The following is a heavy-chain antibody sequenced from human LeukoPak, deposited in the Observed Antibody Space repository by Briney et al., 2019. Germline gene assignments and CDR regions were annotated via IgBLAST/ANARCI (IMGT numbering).Heavy chain of an antibody. Sequence: GGSLRLSCAASGFTFHDYAMHWVRQAPGKGLEWVSGISWNSGSIGYADSVKGRFTISRDNAENSLYLQMNSVRAEDTAVYYCASMAVAGTGWGQGTLVTVSS. CDR1: GFTFHDYA. V-gene: IGHV3-9*01. J-gene: IGHJ4*02. CDR2: ISWNSGSI. D-gene: IGHD6-19*01. CDR3: ASMAVAGTG.